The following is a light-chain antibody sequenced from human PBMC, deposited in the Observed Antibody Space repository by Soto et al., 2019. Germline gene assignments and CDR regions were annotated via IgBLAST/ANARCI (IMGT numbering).Light chain of an antibody. J-gene: IGKJ1*01. CDR2: GIS. CDR3: QQYCASPWT. Sequence: EIVLTQSPGTLSLSPGERATLSCRASQTVTGKFFAWYQQKPGQAPSLLIYGISSRATGIPDRFSGSGSGTDFTLTISRLEPEDFAVYYCQQYCASPWTFGQGTKVEIK. CDR1: QTVTGKF. V-gene: IGKV3-20*01.